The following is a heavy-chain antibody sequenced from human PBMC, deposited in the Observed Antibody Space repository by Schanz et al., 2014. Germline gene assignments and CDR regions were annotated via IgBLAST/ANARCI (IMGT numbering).Heavy chain of an antibody. CDR3: VRDERVISGVWFDP. D-gene: IGHD3-16*02. CDR2: MNQDGSVK. V-gene: IGHV3-7*01. Sequence: VQLVESGGGLVKPGGSLRLSCAASGFIFNDYYMNWIRQAPGKGLEWVANMNQDGSVKNYVDSVKGRFTISRDNAKNSLYLQMNSLRAEDTAVYYCVRDERVISGVWFDPWGQGTLVTVSS. CDR1: GFIFNDYY. J-gene: IGHJ5*02.